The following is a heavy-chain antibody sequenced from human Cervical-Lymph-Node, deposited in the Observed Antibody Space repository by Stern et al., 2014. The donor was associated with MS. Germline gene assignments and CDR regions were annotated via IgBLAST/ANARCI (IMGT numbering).Heavy chain of an antibody. D-gene: IGHD6-13*01. J-gene: IGHJ6*02. V-gene: IGHV1-2*06. CDR2: IHPNSGGT. Sequence: QVQLVQSGAEVKRPGASVKVSCKSSGYTFTDFYIHWVRQAPGQGLEWMGRIHPNSGGTNFAQKFQGRVTMTRDTSIGTAYMEVSRLRPDDTAVYFCARDNAGHDMDVWGQGTTVTVSS. CDR1: GYTFTDFY. CDR3: ARDNAGHDMDV.